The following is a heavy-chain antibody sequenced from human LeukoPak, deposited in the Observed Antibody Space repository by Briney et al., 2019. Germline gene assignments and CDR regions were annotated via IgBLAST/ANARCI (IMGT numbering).Heavy chain of an antibody. J-gene: IGHJ3*02. CDR1: GFTFSSYS. D-gene: IGHD4-23*01. Sequence: GGSLRLSCAASGFTFSSYSMNWVRQAPGKRLEWVSYISSSTNTIYYADSVKGRFTISRDNAKNSLFLQMNSLRDEGTAVYYCARGGYGANDDAFDIWGQGTMVTVSS. CDR2: ISSSTNTI. CDR3: ARGGYGANDDAFDI. V-gene: IGHV3-48*02.